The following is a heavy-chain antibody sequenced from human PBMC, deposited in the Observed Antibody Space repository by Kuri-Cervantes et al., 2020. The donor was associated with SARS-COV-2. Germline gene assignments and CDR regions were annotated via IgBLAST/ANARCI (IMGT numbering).Heavy chain of an antibody. D-gene: IGHD3-3*01. CDR2: INHSGST. CDR3: ARQMMSSITIFGVVITRNWFDP. Sequence: GSLRLSCVVYDGSFSGYSWTWIRQPPGKGLEWIGEINHSGSTNYNPSLKSQVIISIDTSKNQFSLKLSSVTAADTAVYYCARQMMSSITIFGVVITRNWFDPWGQGTLVTVSS. CDR1: DGSFSGYS. V-gene: IGHV4-34*01. J-gene: IGHJ5*02.